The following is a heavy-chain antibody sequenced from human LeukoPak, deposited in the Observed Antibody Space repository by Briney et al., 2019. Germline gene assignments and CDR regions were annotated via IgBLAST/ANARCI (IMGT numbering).Heavy chain of an antibody. V-gene: IGHV1-2*02. CDR1: GYTFTGYY. CDR2: INPNSGGT. D-gene: IGHD3-22*01. Sequence: ASVKVSCKASGYTFTGYYMHWVRQAPGEGLEWMGWINPNSGGTNYAQKFQGRVTMTRDTSISTAYMELSRLRSDDTAVYYCARGLETYYYDSSGYSLDYWGQGTLVTVSS. CDR3: ARGLETYYYDSSGYSLDY. J-gene: IGHJ4*02.